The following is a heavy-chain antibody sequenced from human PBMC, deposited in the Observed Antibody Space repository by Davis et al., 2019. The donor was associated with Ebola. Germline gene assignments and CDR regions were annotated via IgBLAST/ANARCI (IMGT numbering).Heavy chain of an antibody. CDR3: ARLVGCTGGVCSVYFDY. CDR2: ISSSSSYI. J-gene: IGHJ4*02. D-gene: IGHD2-8*02. CDR1: GFTFSSYS. Sequence: GESLKISCAASGFTFSSYSMNWVRQAPGKGLEWVSSISSSSSYIYYADSVKGRFTISRDNAKNSLYLQMNSLRAEDTAVYYCARLVGCTGGVCSVYFDYWGQGTLVTVSP. V-gene: IGHV3-21*01.